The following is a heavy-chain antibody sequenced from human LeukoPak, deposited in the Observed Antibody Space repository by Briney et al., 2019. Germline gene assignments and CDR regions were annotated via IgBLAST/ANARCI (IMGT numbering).Heavy chain of an antibody. CDR2: ISSSSSYI. Sequence: GGSLRLSCAASVYTFSSYSMNWVRQAPGKGLEWVSYISSSSSYIYYADSVKGRFTISRDNAKNSLYLQMNSLRAEDTAVYYCARDWGYCSGGSCYHWGQGTMVTVSS. J-gene: IGHJ3*01. CDR3: ARDWGYCSGGSCYH. V-gene: IGHV3-21*01. D-gene: IGHD2-15*01. CDR1: VYTFSSYS.